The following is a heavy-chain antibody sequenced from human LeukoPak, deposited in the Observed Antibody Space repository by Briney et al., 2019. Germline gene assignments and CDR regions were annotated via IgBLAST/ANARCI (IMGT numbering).Heavy chain of an antibody. D-gene: IGHD5-24*01. CDR1: GFTFSSYG. J-gene: IGHJ4*02. V-gene: IGHV3-30*03. CDR3: ARGRGLSYVY. CDR2: ISYDGSNK. Sequence: PGGSLRLSCAVSGFTFSSYGMHWVRQAPGKGLEWVAVISYDGSNKYYIDSVKGRFTISRDNSKNTLYLQMNSLRAEDTAVYFCARGRGLSYVYWGQGTLVTVSS.